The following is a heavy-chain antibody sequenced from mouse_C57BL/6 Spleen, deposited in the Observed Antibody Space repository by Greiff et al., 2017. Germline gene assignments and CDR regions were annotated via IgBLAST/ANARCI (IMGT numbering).Heavy chain of an antibody. CDR3: TRDRDYYGSSSYYYAMDY. Sequence: EVKVEESGEGLVKPGGSLKLSCAASGFTFSSYAMSWVRQTPEKRLEWVAYISSGGDYIYYADTVKGRFTISRDNARNTLYLQMSSLKSEDTAMYYCTRDRDYYGSSSYYYAMDYWGQGTSVTVSS. D-gene: IGHD1-1*01. CDR2: ISSGGDYI. J-gene: IGHJ4*01. CDR1: GFTFSSYA. V-gene: IGHV5-9-1*02.